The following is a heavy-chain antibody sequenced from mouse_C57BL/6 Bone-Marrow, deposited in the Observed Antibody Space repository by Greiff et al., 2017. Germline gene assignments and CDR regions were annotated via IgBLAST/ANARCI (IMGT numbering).Heavy chain of an antibody. V-gene: IGHV8-8*01. CDR1: GFSLSTFGMG. Sequence: QVTLKESGPGILQPSQTLSLTCSFSGFSLSTFGMGVGWIRQPSGKGLEWLAHIWWDDDKYYNPALKSRLTITKDTSKNQVFLKVANVYTADTVTDYCARVGYYGSLSWDDWGQGTTLTVSS. CDR2: IWWDDDK. CDR3: ARVGYYGSLSWDD. J-gene: IGHJ2*01. D-gene: IGHD1-1*01.